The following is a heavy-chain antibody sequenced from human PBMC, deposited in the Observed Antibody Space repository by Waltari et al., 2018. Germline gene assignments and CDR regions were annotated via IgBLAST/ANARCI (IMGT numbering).Heavy chain of an antibody. CDR3: ARDPSGSYPGDY. V-gene: IGHV3-53*01. CDR1: GFTVSTNY. CDR2: IYRGGST. J-gene: IGHJ4*02. D-gene: IGHD1-26*01. Sequence: EVQLVESGGGLIQPGGSLRLSCAASGFTVSTNYMTWVRQAPGKGLEWLSVIYRGGSTYYADSGKGRFTISRDNSKNTLYLQMNSLRAEDTAVYYCARDPSGSYPGDYWGQGTLVTVSS.